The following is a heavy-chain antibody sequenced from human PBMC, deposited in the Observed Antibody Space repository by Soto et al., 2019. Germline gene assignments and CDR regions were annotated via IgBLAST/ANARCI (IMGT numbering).Heavy chain of an antibody. J-gene: IGHJ6*02. V-gene: IGHV1-69*13. D-gene: IGHD5-18*01. CDR1: GGTFSSYA. Sequence: VASVKVSCKASGGTFSSYAISWVRQAPGQGLEWMGGIIPIFGTANYAQKFQGRVTITADESTSTAYMELSSLRSEDTAVYYCARDLSSYGGPGFYYYGMDVWGQGTTVTVSS. CDR3: ARDLSSYGGPGFYYYGMDV. CDR2: IIPIFGTA.